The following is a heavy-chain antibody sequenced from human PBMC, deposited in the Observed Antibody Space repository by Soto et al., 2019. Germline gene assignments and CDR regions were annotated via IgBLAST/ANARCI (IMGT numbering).Heavy chain of an antibody. J-gene: IGHJ6*02. V-gene: IGHV1-69*01. CDR1: GGSFSSYA. CDR3: AFNHQDGAGYYYFGLDV. CDR2: SIPVFGRV. Sequence: QVQLVQSGAEVKKPGSSVKVSCKASGGSFSSYAINWVRQAPGQGLEWVGGSIPVFGRVTYAQKFQGRVTITADESRSTVYMELSSLTSEDTAVYYCAFNHQDGAGYYYFGLDVWGQGTTVTVSS. D-gene: IGHD3-22*01.